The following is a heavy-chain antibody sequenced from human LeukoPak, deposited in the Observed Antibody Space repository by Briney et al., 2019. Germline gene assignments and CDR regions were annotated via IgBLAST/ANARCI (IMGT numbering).Heavy chain of an antibody. J-gene: IGHJ4*02. V-gene: IGHV1-2*02. CDR1: GYTFTGYY. Sequence: GASVKVSCKASGYTFTGYYMYWVRQAPGQGLEWMGWINPNSGGTNYAQKLQGRVTMTTDTSTSTAYMELRSLRSDDTAVYYCARVHYDILTGYSYFDYWGQGTLVTVSS. CDR2: INPNSGGT. D-gene: IGHD3-9*01. CDR3: ARVHYDILTGYSYFDY.